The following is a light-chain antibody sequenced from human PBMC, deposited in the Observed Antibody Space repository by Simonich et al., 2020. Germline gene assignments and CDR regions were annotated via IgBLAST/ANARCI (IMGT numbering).Light chain of an antibody. CDR3: QQRSNWPIT. J-gene: IGKJ5*01. Sequence: EIVLTQSPATLSLSPGERATLSCRASQSVSSYLAWYQQKPGQAPRPLIYDASNRAAGITARFSGSGSGTDFTLTLSSLEPEDFAVYYCQQRSNWPITFGQGTRLEIK. CDR1: QSVSSY. V-gene: IGKV3-11*01. CDR2: DAS.